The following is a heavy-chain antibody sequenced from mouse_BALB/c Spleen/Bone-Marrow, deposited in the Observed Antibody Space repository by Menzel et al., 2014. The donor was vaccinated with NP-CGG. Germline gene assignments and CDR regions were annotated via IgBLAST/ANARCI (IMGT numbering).Heavy chain of an antibody. V-gene: IGHV2-9*02. CDR3: ARVIWYESYFDY. CDR1: GFSLTSYG. J-gene: IGHJ2*01. D-gene: IGHD2-14*01. Sequence: VKLVESGPGLVAPSRSLSITFTVSGFSLTSYGVHLVRPPPGKGLDWLGVILACESSSYNSALMSRLSISQGNSKSQGFLKMNRLQADDTAMYCGARVIWYESYFDYWGQGTTLTVSS. CDR2: ILACESS.